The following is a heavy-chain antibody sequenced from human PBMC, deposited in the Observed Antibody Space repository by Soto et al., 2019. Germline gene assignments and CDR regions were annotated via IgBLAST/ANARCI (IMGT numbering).Heavy chain of an antibody. CDR2: INHSGST. CDR1: GGSFSGYY. V-gene: IGHV4-34*01. CDR3: GRGSAGIAAKKRWFAP. Sequence: SETLSLTCAVYGGSFSGYYWSWIRQPPGKGLEWIGEINHSGSTNYNPSLTSRVTISVDTSKNQFSLKLSSVTAADTAVYYCGRGSAGIAAKKRWFAPWGQGTLVTFSS. J-gene: IGHJ5*02. D-gene: IGHD6-13*01.